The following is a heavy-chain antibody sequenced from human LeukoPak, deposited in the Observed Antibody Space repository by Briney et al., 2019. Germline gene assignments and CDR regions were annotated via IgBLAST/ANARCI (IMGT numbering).Heavy chain of an antibody. J-gene: IGHJ4*02. Sequence: GGSLRLSCAASGFTFSSYWMSWARQAPGKGLEGVANVKQDGSEKYYVDSVKGRFTISRDNAKNSLYLQMNSLRAEDTAVYYCARDGAVSGGLTMVRGVTFDYWGQGTLVTVSS. D-gene: IGHD3-10*01. CDR3: ARDGAVSGGLTMVRGVTFDY. CDR2: VKQDGSEK. CDR1: GFTFSSYW. V-gene: IGHV3-7*01.